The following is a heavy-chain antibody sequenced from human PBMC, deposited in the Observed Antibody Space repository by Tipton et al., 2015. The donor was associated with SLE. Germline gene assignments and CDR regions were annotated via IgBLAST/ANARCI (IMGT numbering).Heavy chain of an antibody. J-gene: IGHJ4*02. CDR3: ARVQLCGGDCYGELDY. D-gene: IGHD2-21*02. V-gene: IGHV1-46*04. CDR2: INPSSGST. CDR1: GYTFTSNY. Sequence: QVQLVQSGAEVKKPVASVKVSCEASGYTFTSNYMHWVRQAPGQGLEWMGIINPSSGSTNYAQKLQGRMTLTRDTSTSTVYMDLTGLTSDDTAVYYCARVQLCGGDCYGELDYWGQGTQVTVSS.